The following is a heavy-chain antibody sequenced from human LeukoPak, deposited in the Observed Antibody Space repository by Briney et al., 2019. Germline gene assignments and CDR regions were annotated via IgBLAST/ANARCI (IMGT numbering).Heavy chain of an antibody. J-gene: IGHJ4*02. CDR3: ARGLTIYYFDY. CDR2: IYYSGGT. CDR1: GGSFSSYY. V-gene: IGHV4-39*07. Sequence: SETLSLTCAVYGGSFSSYYWGWIRQPPGKGLEWIGSIYYSGGTYYNPSLKSRVTISVDTSKNQFSLKLSSVTAADTAVYYCARGLTIYYFDYWGQGTLVTVSS. D-gene: IGHD3-3*02.